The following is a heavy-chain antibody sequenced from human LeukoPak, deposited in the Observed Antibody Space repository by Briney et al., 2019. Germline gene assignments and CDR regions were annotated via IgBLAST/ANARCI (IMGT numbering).Heavy chain of an antibody. CDR1: GGSISSYY. CDR3: AGGNQLLNWLDP. D-gene: IGHD2-2*01. CDR2: MHYSGST. V-gene: IGHV4-59*01. Sequence: SETLSLTCTVSGGSISSYYWSWIRQPPGKGLEWIGYMHYSGSTNYNPSLKSRVTMSIDTSKNQFSLKLNSVTAADTAVYYCAGGNQLLNWLDPWGQGTLVTVSS. J-gene: IGHJ5*02.